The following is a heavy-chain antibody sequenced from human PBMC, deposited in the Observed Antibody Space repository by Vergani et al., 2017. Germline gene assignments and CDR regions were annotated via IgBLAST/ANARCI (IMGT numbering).Heavy chain of an antibody. CDR1: GFTVSSNY. J-gene: IGHJ4*02. CDR2: IYSGGST. CDR3: ASGFTAMATFDY. V-gene: IGHV3-53*02. Sequence: VPLVETGGGLIQPGGSLRLSCAASGFTVSSNYMSWVRQAPGKGLEWASVIYSGGSTYYADSVTGRFTISRDNSKNTLYLQMNSLRAEATAVYYCASGFTAMATFDYWGQGTLVTVSS. D-gene: IGHD5-18*01.